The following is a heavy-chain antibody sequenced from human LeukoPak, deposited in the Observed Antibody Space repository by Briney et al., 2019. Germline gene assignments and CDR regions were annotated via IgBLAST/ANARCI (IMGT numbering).Heavy chain of an antibody. V-gene: IGHV3-30*02. CDR2: IRYDGSNK. J-gene: IGHJ4*02. CDR3: AKGRNYGSGSSTPHYDY. Sequence: GSLRLSCAASGFTFSSYGMHWVRQAPGKGLEWVAFIRYDGSNKYYADSVRGRFTISRDNSRNTLFLQVNSLRLEDTAVYYCAKGRNYGSGSSTPHYDYWGQGTLVIVSS. CDR1: GFTFSSYG. D-gene: IGHD3-10*01.